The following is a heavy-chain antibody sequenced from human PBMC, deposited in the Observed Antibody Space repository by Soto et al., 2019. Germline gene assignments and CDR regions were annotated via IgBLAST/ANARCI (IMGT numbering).Heavy chain of an antibody. CDR3: ARDGSTETTNFHYAMDV. CDR1: GFSLVNYA. V-gene: IGHV3-48*04. Sequence: VSVRLSCSASGFSLVNYAMNSVRRAPGTVLEWVSYINAESSTIHYAASVKGRFTISRDNAKNSLYLQMDSLRAEDTAVYYCARDGSTETTNFHYAMDVWGQGTTVTVSS. CDR2: INAESSTI. D-gene: IGHD4-17*01. J-gene: IGHJ6*02.